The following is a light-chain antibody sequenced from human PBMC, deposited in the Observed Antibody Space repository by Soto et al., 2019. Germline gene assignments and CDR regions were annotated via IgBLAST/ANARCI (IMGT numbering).Light chain of an antibody. CDR3: QQRSNWPLT. Sequence: EMVMTQSPATLSVSPGERAALSCRAGQSVSSNLAWYQQKPGQAPRLLIYGASTRAAGIPARFSGSGSGTDFSLTISSLEPEDFAVYYCQQRSNWPLTFGGGTKVDIK. CDR2: GAS. J-gene: IGKJ4*01. V-gene: IGKV3-11*01. CDR1: QSVSSN.